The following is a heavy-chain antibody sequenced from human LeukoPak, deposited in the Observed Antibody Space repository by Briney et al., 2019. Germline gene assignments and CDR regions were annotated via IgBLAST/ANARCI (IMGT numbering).Heavy chain of an antibody. J-gene: IGHJ4*02. CDR3: ARGRGSGSSDY. CDR1: GFSFSSYW. Sequence: TGGSLRLSCAASGFSFSSYWMLWVRQVPGKGLVWVSRINSDGSSTIYADSVKGRFTISRDNAKNTLYLQMNSLRAEDTAVYYCARGRGSGSSDYWGQGTLVTVSS. CDR2: INSDGSST. V-gene: IGHV3-74*01. D-gene: IGHD3-10*01.